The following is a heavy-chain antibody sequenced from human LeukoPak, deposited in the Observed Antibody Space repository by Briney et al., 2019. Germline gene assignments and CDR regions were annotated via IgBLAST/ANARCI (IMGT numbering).Heavy chain of an antibody. V-gene: IGHV4-39*02. CDR1: GDSVNSNSYF. Sequence: SETLSLTCAVSGDSVNSNSYFWGWVRQPPVNGREWIGRIYYNGSTYYRPSLKSRVTISVDTSKNHFSLTLSSVTAADTDVYYCARRETRAFVILTPFDLWGRGTLVTVSS. CDR3: ARRETRAFVILTPFDL. J-gene: IGHJ2*01. CDR2: IYYNGST. D-gene: IGHD3-16*02.